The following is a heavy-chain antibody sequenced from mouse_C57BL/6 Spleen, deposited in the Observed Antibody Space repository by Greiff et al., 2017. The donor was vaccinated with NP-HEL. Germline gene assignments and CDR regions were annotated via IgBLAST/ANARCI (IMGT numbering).Heavy chain of an antibody. CDR3: ARNQGSSPGGFAY. Sequence: VQLVESGPGLVQPSQSLSITCTVSGFSLTSYGVHWVRQSPGKGLEWLGVIWSGGSTDYNAAFISRLSISKDNSKSQVFFKMNSLQADDTAIYYCARNQGSSPGGFAYWGQGTLVTVSA. CDR2: IWSGGST. J-gene: IGHJ3*01. V-gene: IGHV2-2*01. CDR1: GFSLTSYG. D-gene: IGHD1-1*01.